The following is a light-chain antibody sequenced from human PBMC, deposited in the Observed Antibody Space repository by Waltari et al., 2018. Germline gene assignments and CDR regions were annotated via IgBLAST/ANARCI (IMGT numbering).Light chain of an antibody. Sequence: SYVMTQTPSLSVAPGKTARITRGGNNIGDKSVQWYQQKPGQAPVLVIYYDSDRPSDIPERFSGSNSGNRATLTISRVEAGDEADYYCQVWDSSSDHHVVFGGGTKLTVL. CDR2: YDS. V-gene: IGLV3-21*01. CDR1: NIGDKS. J-gene: IGLJ2*01. CDR3: QVWDSSSDHHVV.